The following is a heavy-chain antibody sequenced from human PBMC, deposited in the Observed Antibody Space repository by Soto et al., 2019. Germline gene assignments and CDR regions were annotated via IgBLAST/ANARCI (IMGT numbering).Heavy chain of an antibody. CDR2: IDPSDSDI. CDR3: ARSFFDNFDS. D-gene: IGHD3-3*01. J-gene: IGHJ5*01. V-gene: IGHV5-51*01. CDR1: GYRFASYR. Sequence: GESLKISCKGSGYRFASYRIAWVRQMPGKGLEWMGIIDPSDSDIRYSPSFQGQVTISADKSISTAYLQWSSLKASDTAIYYCARSFFDNFDSWGHGTLVTASS.